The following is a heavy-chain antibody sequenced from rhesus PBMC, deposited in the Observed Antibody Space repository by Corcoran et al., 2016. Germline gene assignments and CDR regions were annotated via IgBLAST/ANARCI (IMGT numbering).Heavy chain of an antibody. J-gene: IGHJ4*01. Sequence: QVQLQESGPGLVKPSETLSLTCAGPGGSFRVYFWVWLRQPPGTGLEMVAYIGGSSGSTAYNPSLKSRVTISTDTSKNQVSLKLSSVSAADTAVYYCARHYEDDYGYYYTGGFDNWGQGVLVTVSS. CDR2: IGGSSGST. CDR3: ARHYEDDYGYYYTGGFDN. CDR1: GGSFRVYF. V-gene: IGHV4-165*01. D-gene: IGHD3-9*01.